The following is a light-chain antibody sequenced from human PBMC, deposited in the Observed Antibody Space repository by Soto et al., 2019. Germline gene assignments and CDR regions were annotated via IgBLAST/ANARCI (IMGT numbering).Light chain of an antibody. CDR1: QTISNH. V-gene: IGKV1-39*01. CDR3: QQSHNTPWT. CDR2: AAS. Sequence: DIQVTQSPSSLSASVGDRVTITCRASQTISNHLNWYQQRQGTAPKVLVYAASTLQSGVPSRFRGSGSGTDFTLTISSLQPDDFATYYCQQSHNTPWTFGQGTKVEIK. J-gene: IGKJ1*01.